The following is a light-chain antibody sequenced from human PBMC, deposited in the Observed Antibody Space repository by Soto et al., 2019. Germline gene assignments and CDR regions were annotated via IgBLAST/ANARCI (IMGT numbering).Light chain of an antibody. CDR1: QSVSSSSY. Sequence: EIVLTQSPGTLSLSPGERATLSCRASQSVSSSSYLAWYQQKPGQAPRLLIYGASSRATGIPDRFSGSGSATDFTLTICILAPEDFSLYYCRLYRSSHSYTFGQGTKLEIQ. J-gene: IGKJ2*01. V-gene: IGKV3-20*01. CDR2: GAS. CDR3: RLYRSSHSYT.